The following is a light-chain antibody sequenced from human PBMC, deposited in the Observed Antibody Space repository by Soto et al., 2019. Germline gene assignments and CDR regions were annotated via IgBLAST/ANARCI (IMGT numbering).Light chain of an antibody. J-gene: IGKJ1*01. Sequence: DIQMTQSPSTLSASVGDRVTITCRARQTISIWLAWYQQKPGKAPKLLIYDASILESGVPSRFSGSGSGTDFTLTISCLQSEDFATYYCQQYYSFPRTFGQGTKVEIK. CDR1: QTISIW. CDR3: QQYYSFPRT. CDR2: DAS. V-gene: IGKV1-5*01.